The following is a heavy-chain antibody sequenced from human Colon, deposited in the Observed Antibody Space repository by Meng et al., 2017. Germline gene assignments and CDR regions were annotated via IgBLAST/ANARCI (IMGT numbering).Heavy chain of an antibody. Sequence: VLLGESGGGLVQPGVSLRLSWSDSEFTFSSYWMHWVRQAPGKGLVWVSRISSDGSSTIYADSVKGRFTISRDNAKNTLSLQMNALRTEDTAVYYCVRDPQRGWGDYFDYWGQGTLVTVSS. CDR1: EFTFSSYW. J-gene: IGHJ4*02. D-gene: IGHD3-16*01. V-gene: IGHV3-74*01. CDR3: VRDPQRGWGDYFDY. CDR2: ISSDGSST.